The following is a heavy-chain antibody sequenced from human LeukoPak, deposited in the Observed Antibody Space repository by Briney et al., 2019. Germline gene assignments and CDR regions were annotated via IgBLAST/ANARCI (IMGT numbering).Heavy chain of an antibody. D-gene: IGHD1-1*01. V-gene: IGHV4-61*02. J-gene: IGHJ3*02. Sequence: QPSETLSLTCTVSGGSISSGSYYWSWIRQPAGKGLEWIGRIYTSGSTNYNPSLKSRVTISVDTSKNQFSLKLSSVTAADTAVYYCARERDVLQGGAFDIWGQGTMVAVSS. CDR3: ARERDVLQGGAFDI. CDR1: GGSISSGSYY. CDR2: IYTSGST.